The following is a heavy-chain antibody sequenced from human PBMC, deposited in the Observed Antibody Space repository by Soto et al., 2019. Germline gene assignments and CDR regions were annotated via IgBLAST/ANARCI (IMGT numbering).Heavy chain of an antibody. J-gene: IGHJ6*02. V-gene: IGHV5-51*01. CDR2: IYPGDSET. CDR1: EYSFNSNW. D-gene: IGHD6-6*01. CDR3: GRRLASLRNGMDV. Sequence: PGESLKISCKGSEYSFNSNWIAWVRQTPEKGLEWMGIIYPGDSETRYSPSFQGQVTISADKSISTAYLQWSSLEASDTAMYYCGRRLASLRNGMDVWGQGTTVTVSS.